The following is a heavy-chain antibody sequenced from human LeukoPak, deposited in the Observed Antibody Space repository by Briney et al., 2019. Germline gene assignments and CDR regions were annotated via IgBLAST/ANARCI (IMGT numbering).Heavy chain of an antibody. Sequence: ASVKVSCKASGYTFSSYDINWVRQATGQGLEWMGWMNPNSGNTGYAQKFQGRLNMTRNTSINTAYMELSSLRSDDTAVYYCARRVGSGWPVQHWGQGTLVTVSS. CDR1: GYTFSSYD. V-gene: IGHV1-8*01. J-gene: IGHJ1*01. D-gene: IGHD6-19*01. CDR2: MNPNSGNT. CDR3: ARRVGSGWPVQH.